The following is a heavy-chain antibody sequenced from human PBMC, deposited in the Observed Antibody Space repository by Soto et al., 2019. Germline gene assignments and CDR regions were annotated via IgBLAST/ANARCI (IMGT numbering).Heavy chain of an antibody. V-gene: IGHV3-11*06. J-gene: IGHJ4*02. CDR3: ARGSVGEPSPFDC. Sequence: QVQLVESGGGLVKPGGSLRLSCAASGFTFSDYYMSWIRQAPGKGLEWVSYISSSSSYTNYADSVKGRFTISRDDAKNSLYLQMNSLRAEDTAVYYCARGSVGEPSPFDCWGQGPLVTVSS. CDR2: ISSSSSYT. D-gene: IGHD3-16*01. CDR1: GFTFSDYY.